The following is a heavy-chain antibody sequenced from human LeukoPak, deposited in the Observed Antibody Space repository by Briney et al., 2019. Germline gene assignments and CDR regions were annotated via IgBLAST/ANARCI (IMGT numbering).Heavy chain of an antibody. J-gene: IGHJ6*03. CDR2: ISYDGSNK. V-gene: IGHV3-30*03. D-gene: IGHD3-9*01. CDR3: ARGSDFDWLLMSNYYYYYMDV. CDR1: GFTFSSYG. Sequence: QSGGSLRLSCAASGFTFSSYGMHWVRQAPGKGLEWVAVISYDGSNKYYADSVKGRFTISRDNSKNTLYLQMNSLRAEDTAVYYCARGSDFDWLLMSNYYYYYMDVWGKGTTVTISS.